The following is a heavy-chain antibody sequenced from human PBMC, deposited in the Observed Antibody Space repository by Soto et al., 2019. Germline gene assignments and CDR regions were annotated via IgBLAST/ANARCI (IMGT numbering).Heavy chain of an antibody. D-gene: IGHD6-6*01. J-gene: IGHJ3*02. CDR2: IKQDGSEK. CDR1: GFTFSSYW. Sequence: EVQLVESGGGLVQPGGSLRLSCAASGFTFSSYWMRWVRQGPGKGLEWVANIKQDGSEKYCVDSVKGRLTISRDNAKNSLYLQMNSLSGEDTVVYYCAREHCSSSGAFDIWGQGTMVTVPS. CDR3: AREHCSSSGAFDI. V-gene: IGHV3-7*01.